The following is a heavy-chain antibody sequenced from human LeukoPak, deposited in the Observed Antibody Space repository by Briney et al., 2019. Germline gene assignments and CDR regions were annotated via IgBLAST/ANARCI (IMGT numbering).Heavy chain of an antibody. CDR3: ARADIVRTYYYYDMDV. D-gene: IGHD2-8*01. V-gene: IGHV3-48*03. CDR1: GFTFSSYE. J-gene: IGHJ6*04. CDR2: ISSSGGTI. Sequence: GGSLRLSCAASGFTFSSYEMNWVRQAPGKGLEWVSYISSSGGTIYYADSVKGRFTISRDNAKNSLYLQMNSLRAEDTAVYYCARADIVRTYYYYDMDVWGKGTTVTVSS.